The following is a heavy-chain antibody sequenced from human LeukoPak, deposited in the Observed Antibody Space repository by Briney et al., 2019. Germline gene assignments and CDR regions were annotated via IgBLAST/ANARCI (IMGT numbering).Heavy chain of an antibody. V-gene: IGHV1-2*02. J-gene: IGHJ4*02. CDR3: ARALGYDSSGYIFDY. CDR1: GYTFTGYY. CDR2: INPNSGGT. Sequence: GASVRVSCKASGYTFTGYYMHWVRQAPGQGLEWMGWINPNSGGTNYAQKFQGRVTMTRDTSISTAYMELSRLRSDDTAVYFCARALGYDSSGYIFDYWGQGTLVTVSS. D-gene: IGHD3-22*01.